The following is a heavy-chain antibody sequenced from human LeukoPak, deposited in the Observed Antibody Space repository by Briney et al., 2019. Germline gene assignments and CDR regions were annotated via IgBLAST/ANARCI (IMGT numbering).Heavy chain of an antibody. CDR2: IYSGGST. Sequence: PGGSLRLSCAASGFTVSSNYMSWVRQAPGKGLEWVSVIYSGGSTYYADSVKGRFTISRDNSKNTLYLQMNSLRAEDTAVYYCVRVRSLPTVTTNWYFDLWGRGTLVTVSS. CDR1: GFTVSSNY. D-gene: IGHD4-17*01. CDR3: VRVRSLPTVTTNWYFDL. V-gene: IGHV3-53*01. J-gene: IGHJ2*01.